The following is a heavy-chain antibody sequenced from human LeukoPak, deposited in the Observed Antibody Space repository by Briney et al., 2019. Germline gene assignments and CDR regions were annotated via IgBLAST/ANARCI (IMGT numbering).Heavy chain of an antibody. Sequence: SETLSLTCTASGGSISSTSYYWGWIRQPPGKGLEWIGSIYYSGSTYYNPSLKSRVTISVDTSKNQFSLKLSSVTAADTAVYYCARKKLVSGLVVPFVTFDYWGQGTLVTVSS. CDR2: IYYSGST. J-gene: IGHJ4*02. V-gene: IGHV4-39*01. D-gene: IGHD2-2*01. CDR1: GGSISSTSYY. CDR3: ARKKLVSGLVVPFVTFDY.